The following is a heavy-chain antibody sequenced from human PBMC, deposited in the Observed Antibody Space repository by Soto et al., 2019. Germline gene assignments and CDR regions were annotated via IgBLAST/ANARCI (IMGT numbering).Heavy chain of an antibody. CDR2: IYYSGST. CDR1: GGSISSYY. CDR3: ARARYCSSTSCYRPYYYYCYMDV. V-gene: IGHV4-59*01. D-gene: IGHD2-2*01. Sequence: SETLSLTCTVSGGSISSYYWSWIRQPPGKGLEWIGYIYYSGSTNYNPSLKSRVTISVDTSKNQFSLKLSSVTAADTAVYYCARARYCSSTSCYRPYYYYCYMDVWGKGTTVTVSS. J-gene: IGHJ6*03.